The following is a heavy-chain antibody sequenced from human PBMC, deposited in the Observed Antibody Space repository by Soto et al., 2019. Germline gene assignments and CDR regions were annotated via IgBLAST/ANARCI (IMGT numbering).Heavy chain of an antibody. CDR2: IYYSGST. CDR3: ARAYSSSWYWFDP. J-gene: IGHJ5*02. CDR1: GGPISSYY. Sequence: SETLSLTCTVSGGPISSYYWSWIRQPPGKGLEWIGYIYYSGSTNYNPSLKSRVTISVDTSKNQFSLKLSSVTAADTAVYYCARAYSSSWYWFDPWGQGTLVTVSS. D-gene: IGHD6-13*01. V-gene: IGHV4-59*01.